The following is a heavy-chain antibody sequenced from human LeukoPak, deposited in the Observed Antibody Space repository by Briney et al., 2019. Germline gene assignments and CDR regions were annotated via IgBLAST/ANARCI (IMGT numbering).Heavy chain of an antibody. Sequence: PGRSLRLSCAASGFTFSSYAMHWVRQAPGKGLEWVAVISYDGSNKYYADSVKGRFTISRDNSKNTLYLQMNSLRAEDTAVYYCARDHRITMIVVVISYWFDPWGQGTLVTVSS. V-gene: IGHV3-30*04. CDR2: ISYDGSNK. CDR3: ARDHRITMIVVVISYWFDP. D-gene: IGHD3-22*01. CDR1: GFTFSSYA. J-gene: IGHJ5*02.